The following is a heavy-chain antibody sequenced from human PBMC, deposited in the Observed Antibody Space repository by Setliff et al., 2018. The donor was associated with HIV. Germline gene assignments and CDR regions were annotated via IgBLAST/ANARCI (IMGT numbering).Heavy chain of an antibody. J-gene: IGHJ4*02. CDR3: ARMYSGYDWSPAGARTRYFDY. D-gene: IGHD5-12*01. CDR1: GYSISSGYY. CDR2: IYHSGST. V-gene: IGHV4-38-2*01. Sequence: SETLSLTCAVSGYSISSGYYWGWIRQPPAKGLEWIGSIYHSGSTYYNPSLKSRVTISVDTSRNQFSLKLSSVTAADTAVYYCARMYSGYDWSPAGARTRYFDYWGQGTLVTVSS.